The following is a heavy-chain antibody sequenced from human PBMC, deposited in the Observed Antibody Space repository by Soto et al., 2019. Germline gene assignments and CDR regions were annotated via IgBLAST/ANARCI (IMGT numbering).Heavy chain of an antibody. CDR3: ARDFKQLVDY. D-gene: IGHD6-6*01. CDR2: ISSSSSYT. Sequence: GGSLRLSCAASGFTFSSYSMNWVRQAPGKGLEWVSSISSSSSYTYYADSVKGRFTISRDNAKNSLYLQMNSLRAEDTAVYYCARDFKQLVDYWGQGTLVTVSS. V-gene: IGHV3-21*01. J-gene: IGHJ4*02. CDR1: GFTFSSYS.